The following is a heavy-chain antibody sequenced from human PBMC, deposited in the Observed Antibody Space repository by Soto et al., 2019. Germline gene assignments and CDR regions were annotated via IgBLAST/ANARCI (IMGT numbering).Heavy chain of an antibody. CDR2: IFYSGST. J-gene: IGHJ4*02. Sequence: SETLSLTCTVSGGSISSGGYSWSWIRQHPGKGLEWVGYIFYSGSTYYNPSLKSRVTISVDTSKNQFSLKLSSVTAADTAVYYCARWPHLEPRLDYWGQGTLVTVSS. V-gene: IGHV4-31*03. CDR1: GGSISSGGYS. CDR3: ARWPHLEPRLDY. D-gene: IGHD1-1*01.